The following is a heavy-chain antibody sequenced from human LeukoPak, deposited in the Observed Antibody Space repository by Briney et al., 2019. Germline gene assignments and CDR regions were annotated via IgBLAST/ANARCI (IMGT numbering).Heavy chain of an antibody. Sequence: PGGSLRLSCATSGFIFSNYGMHWVRQAPGKGLEWVAFIRYDGSNKDYADSVKGRFTISRDNSRNTLYLQMNSLRAEDTAVYYCAKDHRTPATMIVVGPFDYWGQGTLVTVSS. V-gene: IGHV3-30*02. CDR1: GFIFSNYG. CDR2: IRYDGSNK. D-gene: IGHD3-22*01. J-gene: IGHJ4*02. CDR3: AKDHRTPATMIVVGPFDY.